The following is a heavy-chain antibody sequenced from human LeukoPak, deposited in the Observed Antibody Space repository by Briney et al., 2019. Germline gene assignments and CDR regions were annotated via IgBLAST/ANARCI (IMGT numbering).Heavy chain of an antibody. CDR1: EFTVSSNY. D-gene: IGHD1-14*01. CDR2: IYSGGST. J-gene: IGHJ4*02. CDR3: ASTGNYYFHY. Sequence: PGGSLRLSCAASEFTVSSNYMNWVRQAPGKGLEWVSVIYSGGSTYHADSVKGRFTISRDNSKNTLYLQMNSLRAEDTAVYYCASTGNYYFHYWGQGTLVTVSS. V-gene: IGHV3-53*01.